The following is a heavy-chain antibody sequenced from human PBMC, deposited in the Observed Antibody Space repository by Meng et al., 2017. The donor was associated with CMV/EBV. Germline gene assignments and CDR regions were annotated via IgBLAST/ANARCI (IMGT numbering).Heavy chain of an antibody. D-gene: IGHD6-6*01. CDR1: GGTFSSYA. Sequence: SVKVSCKASGGTFSSYAISWVRQAPGQGLEWMGGIIPIFGTANYAQKFQGRVTITTDESTSTAYMELRSLRSDDTAVYYCARDPEQLGGGYGMDVWGQGTTVTVSS. J-gene: IGHJ6*02. V-gene: IGHV1-69*05. CDR2: IIPIFGTA. CDR3: ARDPEQLGGGYGMDV.